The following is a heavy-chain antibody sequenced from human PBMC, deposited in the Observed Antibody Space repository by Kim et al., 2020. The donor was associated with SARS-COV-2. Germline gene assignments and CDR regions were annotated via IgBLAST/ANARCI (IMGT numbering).Heavy chain of an antibody. J-gene: IGHJ6*02. V-gene: IGHV4-34*01. CDR1: GGSFSGYY. CDR3: ARGSRTIFGVVIIQRYYYYGMDV. Sequence: SETLSLTCAVYGGSFSGYYWSWIRQPPGKGLEWIGEINHSGSTNYNPSLKSRVTISVDTSKNQFSLKLSSVTAADTAVYYCARGSRTIFGVVIIQRYYYYGMDVWGQGTTVTVSS. D-gene: IGHD3-3*01. CDR2: INHSGST.